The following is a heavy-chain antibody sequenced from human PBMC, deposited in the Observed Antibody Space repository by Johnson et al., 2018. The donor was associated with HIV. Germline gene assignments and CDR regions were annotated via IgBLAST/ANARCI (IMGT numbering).Heavy chain of an antibody. D-gene: IGHD3-10*01. V-gene: IGHV3-30*04. CDR2: ISYDGSNK. CDR1: GFTFSSYA. Sequence: QMLLVESGGGVVRPGRSLRLSCAASGFTFSSYAMHWVRQAPGKGLEWVAVISYDGSNKYYADSVKGRFTISRDNSKNTLYLQMNSLRAEDTAVYYCARRLLWFREFNDAFDIWGQGTMVTVSS. J-gene: IGHJ3*02. CDR3: ARRLLWFREFNDAFDI.